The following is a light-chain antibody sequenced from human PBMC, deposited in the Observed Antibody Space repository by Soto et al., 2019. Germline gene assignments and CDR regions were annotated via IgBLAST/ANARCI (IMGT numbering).Light chain of an antibody. CDR1: QSVSGN. Sequence: EIVMTQSPATLSVSPGERATLSCRASQSVSGNLAWYQQKPGQAPRLLIYGASTRATDIPATFSGSGSGTEFTRTISSLQPEDCGVYYCQQYNDWPLTFGGGTKVEIK. V-gene: IGKV3-15*01. CDR3: QQYNDWPLT. J-gene: IGKJ4*01. CDR2: GAS.